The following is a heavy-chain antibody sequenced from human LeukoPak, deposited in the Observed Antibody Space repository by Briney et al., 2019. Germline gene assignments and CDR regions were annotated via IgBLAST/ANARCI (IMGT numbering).Heavy chain of an antibody. J-gene: IGHJ4*02. Sequence: PSETLSLTCTVSGGSISSSSYYWGWIRQPPGKGLEWIGSIYYSGTTYYNPSLKSRVTISVDTSKNQFSLKLSSVTAADTAVYYCARSGSSGYYYYWGQGTLVTVSS. V-gene: IGHV4-39*07. CDR2: IYYSGTT. CDR3: ARSGSSGYYYY. CDR1: GGSISSSSYY. D-gene: IGHD3-22*01.